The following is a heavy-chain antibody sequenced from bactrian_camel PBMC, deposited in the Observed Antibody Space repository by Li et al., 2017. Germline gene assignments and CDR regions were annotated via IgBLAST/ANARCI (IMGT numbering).Heavy chain of an antibody. D-gene: IGHD5*01. CDR1: GFTFSSVW. J-gene: IGHJ6*01. CDR3: VGQEPSTTGFGF. Sequence: QVQLVESGGGLVQPGGSLRLSCAASGFTFSSVWMNWVRQAPGKGLEWVSNINSGSDYIDYVDSVEGRFTSSRDNTKNTLYLQMNSLKPEDTAVYYCVGQEPSTTGFGFWGQGTQVTVS. V-gene: IGHV3S25*01. CDR2: INSGSDYI.